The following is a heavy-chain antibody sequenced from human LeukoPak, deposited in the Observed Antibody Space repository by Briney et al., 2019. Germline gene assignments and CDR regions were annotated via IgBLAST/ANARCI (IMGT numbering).Heavy chain of an antibody. D-gene: IGHD3-9*01. CDR1: GFTFDDYA. Sequence: GRSLRLSCAASGFTFDDYAMHWVRQAPGKCLECVSGISWNSCTIAYADSVKGLFTISRDNAKNSLYLQINSRTADDTAVYFCERGGGYDILTGYNHFDYWGQGTLVTVSS. J-gene: IGHJ4*02. CDR2: ISWNSCTI. CDR3: ERGGGYDILTGYNHFDY. V-gene: IGHV3-9*01.